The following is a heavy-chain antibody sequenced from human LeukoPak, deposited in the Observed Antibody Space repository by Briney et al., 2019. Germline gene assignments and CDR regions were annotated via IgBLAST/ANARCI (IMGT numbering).Heavy chain of an antibody. CDR3: ARTGKYCGSTSCYSNWFDP. V-gene: IGHV4-39*01. CDR1: GGSISSSSYF. Sequence: PSETLSLTCTVSGGSISSSSYFWGWIRQPPGKGLDWIASIYYSGTTYYNPSLKSRVTISVDRSKNQFSLKLSSVTAADTAVYYCARTGKYCGSTSCYSNWFDPWGQGTLVTVSS. D-gene: IGHD2-2*01. J-gene: IGHJ5*02. CDR2: IYYSGTT.